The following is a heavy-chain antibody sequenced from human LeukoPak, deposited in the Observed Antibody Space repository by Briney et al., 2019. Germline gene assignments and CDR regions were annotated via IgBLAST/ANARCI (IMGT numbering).Heavy chain of an antibody. Sequence: SETLSLTCTVSGGSISSGGYYWSWIRQHPGKGLEWIGYIYYSGSTYYNPSLKSRVTISVDTSKNQFSLKLSSVTAADTAVYYCARESRGDGYNYYLDYWGQGTLVTVSS. CDR3: ARESRGDGYNYYLDY. V-gene: IGHV4-31*03. D-gene: IGHD5-24*01. CDR2: IYYSGST. J-gene: IGHJ4*02. CDR1: GGSISSGGYY.